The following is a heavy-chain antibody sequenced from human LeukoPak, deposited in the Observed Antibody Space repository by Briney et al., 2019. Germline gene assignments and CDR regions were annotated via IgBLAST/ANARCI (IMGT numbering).Heavy chain of an antibody. Sequence: SETLSLTCTVSGYSISSGYYWGWIRQPPGKGLEWIGSIYHSGSTYYNPSLKSRVTISVDTSKNQFSLKLSSVTAADTAVYYCARDRTGGSYSDFDYWGQGTLVTVSS. CDR1: GYSISSGYY. D-gene: IGHD1-26*01. V-gene: IGHV4-38-2*02. CDR3: ARDRTGGSYSDFDY. CDR2: IYHSGST. J-gene: IGHJ4*02.